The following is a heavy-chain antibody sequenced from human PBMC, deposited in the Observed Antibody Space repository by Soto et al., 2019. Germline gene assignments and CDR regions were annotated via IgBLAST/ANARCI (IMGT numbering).Heavy chain of an antibody. CDR1: GFSISSVFSY. CDR2: IYSRGTT. J-gene: IGHJ4*02. CDR3: VRRLGAQFLGDRGPDY. D-gene: IGHD1-26*01. V-gene: IGHV4-39*01. Sequence: SPTLSLTCAVCGFSISSVFSYWGWILEYQGTGLEWIGTIYSRGTTYYNPSLKRRVTISVDTSKYQFSLRLTSVTAADTAIYYGVRRLGAQFLGDRGPDYWGQVTLVTVSS.